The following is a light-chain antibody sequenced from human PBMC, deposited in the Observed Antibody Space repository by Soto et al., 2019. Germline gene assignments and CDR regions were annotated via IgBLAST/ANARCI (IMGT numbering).Light chain of an antibody. Sequence: EIVMTQSAATLSLSPGERVTLSGRASQSVRSNLAWYQQKPGQAPRLLIYGASTRATGLPARFSGSGSGTDFTLTISSLQSEDFAVYYCQQYNTWPPITFGQGTRLEIK. J-gene: IGKJ5*01. CDR3: QQYNTWPPIT. CDR2: GAS. V-gene: IGKV3-15*01. CDR1: QSVRSN.